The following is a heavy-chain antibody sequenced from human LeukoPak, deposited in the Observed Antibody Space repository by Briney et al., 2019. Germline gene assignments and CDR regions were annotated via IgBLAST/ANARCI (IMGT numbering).Heavy chain of an antibody. CDR2: IYPGDSDT. CDR3: ARPAYYDILTGYAYFGAFDI. V-gene: IGHV5-51*01. Sequence: GESLKISCKGSEYSFSSYWIGWVRQMPGKGLKWMGIIYPGDSDTRYSPSFQGQVTISADKSISTAYLQWSSLKASDTAMYYCARPAYYDILTGYAYFGAFDIWGQGTMVTVSS. CDR1: EYSFSSYW. J-gene: IGHJ3*02. D-gene: IGHD3-9*01.